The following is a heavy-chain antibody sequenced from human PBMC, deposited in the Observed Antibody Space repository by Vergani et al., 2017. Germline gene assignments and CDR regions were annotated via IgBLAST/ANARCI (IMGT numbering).Heavy chain of an antibody. CDR1: GGSISSGGYY. Sequence: QVQLQESGPGLVKPSQTLSLTCTVSGGSISSGGYYWSWIRQHPGKGLEWIGYIYYSGSTYYNPSLKSRVTISVDTSKNQFSLKLSSVTAADTAVYYCSVWGSYRYREWFDPWGQGTLVTVSS. CDR3: SVWGSYRYREWFDP. J-gene: IGHJ5*02. CDR2: IYYSGST. V-gene: IGHV4-31*03. D-gene: IGHD3-16*02.